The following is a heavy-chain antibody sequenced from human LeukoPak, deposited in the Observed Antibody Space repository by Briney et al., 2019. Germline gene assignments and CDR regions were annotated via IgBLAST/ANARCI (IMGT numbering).Heavy chain of an antibody. J-gene: IGHJ4*02. D-gene: IGHD3-22*01. CDR1: GFTFSSYA. CDR3: AKAADYSSGYYYEKTQDWYFDY. CDR2: ISGSGGST. V-gene: IGHV3-23*01. Sequence: GGSLRLSCAASGFTFSSYAMSWVRQAPGKGLEWVSAISGSGGSTYYADSVEGRFTISRDNSKNTLYLQMNSLRAEDTAVYYCAKAADYSSGYYYEKTQDWYFDYWGQGTLVTVSS.